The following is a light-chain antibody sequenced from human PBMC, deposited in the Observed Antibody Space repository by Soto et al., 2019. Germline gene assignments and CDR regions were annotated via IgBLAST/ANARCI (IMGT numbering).Light chain of an antibody. CDR2: EGS. CDR3: SSYTSSSTVV. J-gene: IGLJ3*02. CDR1: SSDVGAYNY. Sequence: QSALTQPAAVAGSPGQPITISCTGTSSDVGAYNYVSWYQQHPGKAPKLMIYEGSKRPSGVSNRFSGSKSGNTASLTIFGLQAEDEADYYCSSYTSSSTVVFGGGTKLTVL. V-gene: IGLV2-14*01.